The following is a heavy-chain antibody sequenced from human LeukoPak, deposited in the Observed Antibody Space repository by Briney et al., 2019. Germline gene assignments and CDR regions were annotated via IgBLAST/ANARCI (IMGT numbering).Heavy chain of an antibody. CDR1: GFTFSSYS. CDR2: ISSSSSSTI. CDR3: ARVGLGEFLLSRKYYYYMEV. D-gene: IGHD3-10*01. J-gene: IGHJ6*03. V-gene: IGHV3-48*01. Sequence: PGGSLRLSCAASGFTFSSYSMNWVRQAPGKGLEWVSYISSSSSSTIYYADSVKGRFTISRDNAKNSLYLQMNSLRAEDTAVYYCARVGLGEFLLSRKYYYYMEVWGKGTTVTVSS.